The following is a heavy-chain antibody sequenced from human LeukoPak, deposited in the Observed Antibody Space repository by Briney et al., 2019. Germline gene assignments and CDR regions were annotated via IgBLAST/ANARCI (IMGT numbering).Heavy chain of an antibody. Sequence: SETLSLTCSVSGGSVSGYYWSWIRQPPGKGLEWIGYIYGTGDTNYNPSLKRRVTMSVDTSKNQVSLNLRSVAAADTAIYYCARDRAPDNYYDFWSGYFGHWGQGTLVTVSS. J-gene: IGHJ5*02. V-gene: IGHV4-59*02. CDR2: IYGTGDT. CDR1: GGSVSGYY. D-gene: IGHD3-3*01. CDR3: ARDRAPDNYYDFWSGYFGH.